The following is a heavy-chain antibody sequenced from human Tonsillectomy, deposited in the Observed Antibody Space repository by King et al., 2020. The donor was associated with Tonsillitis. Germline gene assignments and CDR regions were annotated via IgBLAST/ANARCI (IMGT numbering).Heavy chain of an antibody. D-gene: IGHD6-19*01. CDR1: GGSISNYY. J-gene: IGHJ6*02. V-gene: IGHV4-4*07. CDR2: ISASGGT. Sequence: VQLQESGAGLVKPSETLSLTCTVSGGSISNYYWTWIRQPAGEGLEWIGRISASGGTNYSPSLRSPVTMSIDTSKNQFSLKLRSVSAADTAVYYCARESTHQWLVSGDVWGQGTTVAVPS. CDR3: ARESTHQWLVSGDV.